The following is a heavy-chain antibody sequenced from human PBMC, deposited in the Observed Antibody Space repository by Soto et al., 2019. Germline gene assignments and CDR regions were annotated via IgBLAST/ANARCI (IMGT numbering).Heavy chain of an antibody. V-gene: IGHV3-21*01. D-gene: IGHD2-8*01. CDR3: ARDQDGLMVYALKDYYHYGMDV. J-gene: IGHJ6*02. CDR2: ISSSSSYI. Sequence: PGGSLRLSCAASGFTFSSYSMNWVRQAPGKXLEWVSSISSSSSYIYYADSVKGRFTISRDNAKNSLYLQMNSLRAEDTAVYYCARDQDGLMVYALKDYYHYGMDVWGQGTTVTVSS. CDR1: GFTFSSYS.